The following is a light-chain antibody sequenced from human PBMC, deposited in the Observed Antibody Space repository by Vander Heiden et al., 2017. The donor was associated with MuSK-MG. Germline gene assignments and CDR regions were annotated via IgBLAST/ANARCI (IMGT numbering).Light chain of an antibody. Sequence: DIQITQAPSCLSASVGDRVTITCRASQSIGSYLYWYQQKPGKAPNLLIYVASSLQSGVPSRFSGSGSRTDFILTMIRLQPEDFATYYCHESDSARPAFGGGTKVEI. V-gene: IGKV1-39*01. CDR1: QSIGSY. J-gene: IGKJ4*01. CDR2: VAS. CDR3: HESDSARPA.